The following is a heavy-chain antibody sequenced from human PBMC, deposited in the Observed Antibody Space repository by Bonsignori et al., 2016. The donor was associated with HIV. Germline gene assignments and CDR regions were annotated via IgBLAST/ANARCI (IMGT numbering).Heavy chain of an antibody. D-gene: IGHD3-16*01. CDR2: MKSNLDGGTT. CDR3: ATSRRGSFYYYLDV. Sequence: VRQAPGKGLQWIGRMKSNLDGGTTDYAAPVTGRFTISRDDSKDTLYLQMNSLKTEDTAVYYCATSRRGSFYYYLDVWGQGDHGHRLL. J-gene: IGHJ6*03. V-gene: IGHV3-15*01.